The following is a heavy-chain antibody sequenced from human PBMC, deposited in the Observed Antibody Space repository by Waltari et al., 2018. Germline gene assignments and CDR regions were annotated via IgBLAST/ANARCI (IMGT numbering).Heavy chain of an antibody. CDR2: MKQDGSEK. J-gene: IGHJ5*02. CDR1: SFPFSHYW. V-gene: IGHV3-7*03. Sequence: EVQLVESGGGLVQPGGSLRLSCAASSFPFSHYWLHWVRQAPGKGLEWVANMKQDGSEKYYVDSVKGRFTISRDNAKNSLYLQMNSLRVEDTAVYYCAREAVAGIPEFDPWGQGTLVTVSS. CDR3: AREAVAGIPEFDP. D-gene: IGHD6-19*01.